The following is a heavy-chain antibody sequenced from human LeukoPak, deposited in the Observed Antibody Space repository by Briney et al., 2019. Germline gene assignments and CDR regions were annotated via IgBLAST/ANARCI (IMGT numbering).Heavy chain of an antibody. D-gene: IGHD2-2*01. J-gene: IGHJ6*02. CDR2: INPNSGGT. Sequence: HRASVKVSCKASGYTFTGYYMHWVRQAPGQGLEWMGRINPNSGGTNYAQKFQGRVTMTRDTSISTAYMELSRLRSDDTAVYYCAREKVRQSGMDVWGQGTTVTVSS. V-gene: IGHV1-2*06. CDR3: AREKVRQSGMDV. CDR1: GYTFTGYY.